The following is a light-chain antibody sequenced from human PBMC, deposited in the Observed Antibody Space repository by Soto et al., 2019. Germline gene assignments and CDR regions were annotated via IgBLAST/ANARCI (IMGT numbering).Light chain of an antibody. Sequence: DIQMTQSPSSLSGSVGDRVTITCQASQDIGNSVNWYQQKPGKAPKLLLSAASNLETGDPLRFSGSGSGTDFAFIISSLQPEDVATYFCQQYDSLPITFGQGTRLEIK. CDR2: AAS. CDR1: QDIGNS. V-gene: IGKV1-33*01. J-gene: IGKJ5*01. CDR3: QQYDSLPIT.